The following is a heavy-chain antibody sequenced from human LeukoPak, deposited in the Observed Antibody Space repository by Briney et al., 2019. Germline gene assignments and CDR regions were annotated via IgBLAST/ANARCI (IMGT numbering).Heavy chain of an antibody. CDR1: GGSISSYY. J-gene: IGHJ5*02. CDR3: ARATEYYYGSGKAWFDP. V-gene: IGHV4-59*01. D-gene: IGHD3-10*01. Sequence: SETLSLTCTVSGGSISSYYWSWIRQPPGKGLEWIGYIYDSESTNYNPSLKSRVTISVDTPKNQFSLKLSSVTAADTAVYFCARATEYYYGSGKAWFDPWGQGTLVTVSS. CDR2: IYDSEST.